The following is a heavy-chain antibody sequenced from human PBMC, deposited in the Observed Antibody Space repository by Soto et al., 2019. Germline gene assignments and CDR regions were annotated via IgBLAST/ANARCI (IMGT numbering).Heavy chain of an antibody. Sequence: QVQLVQSGAEVKKPGASVKVSCKASGYTFTSYGISWVRQAPGQGPEWMGWISTNNGNTNYAQKIRGRVTMTTDTSTSTAYMGLRSLRSDDTAVYYCARHTSSWPFDYWGQGTLVTVSS. CDR3: ARHTSSWPFDY. CDR2: ISTNNGNT. CDR1: GYTFTSYG. J-gene: IGHJ4*02. D-gene: IGHD6-13*01. V-gene: IGHV1-18*01.